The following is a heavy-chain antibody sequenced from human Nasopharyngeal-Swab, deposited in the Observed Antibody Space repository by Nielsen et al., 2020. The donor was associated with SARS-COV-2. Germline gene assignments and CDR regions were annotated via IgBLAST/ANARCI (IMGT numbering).Heavy chain of an antibody. J-gene: IGHJ5*02. CDR2: ISSSSSYI. V-gene: IGHV3-21*04. Sequence: GESLKISCAASGFTFSSYSMNWVRQAPGKGLEWVSSISSSSSYIYYADSVKGRFTISRDNAKNSLYLQMNSLKASDTAMYYCARLVEERMATIWGWFDPWGQGTLVTVSS. CDR3: ARLVEERMATIWGWFDP. D-gene: IGHD5-24*01. CDR1: GFTFSSYS.